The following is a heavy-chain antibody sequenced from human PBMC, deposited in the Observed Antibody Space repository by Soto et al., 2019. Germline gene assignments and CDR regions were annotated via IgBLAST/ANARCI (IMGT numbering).Heavy chain of an antibody. CDR1: GFGFSAYA. CDR2: TTGSSETT. V-gene: IGHV3-23*01. J-gene: IGHJ4*02. Sequence: EVQLLESGGALVQPGGSLRLSCAASGFGFSAYAMSWVRQAPGRGLQWVTVTTGSSETTYYADSVRGRFTISRDNSKNTLHLHMYSLRAEDTATYYCAKAQEASGNVNSFLHFWGQGTLVTVSS. D-gene: IGHD5-12*01. CDR3: AKAQEASGNVNSFLHF.